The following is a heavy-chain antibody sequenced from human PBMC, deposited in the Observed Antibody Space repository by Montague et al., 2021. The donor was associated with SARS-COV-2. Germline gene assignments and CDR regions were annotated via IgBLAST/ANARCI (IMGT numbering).Heavy chain of an antibody. J-gene: IGHJ4*02. V-gene: IGHV4-59*12. CDR1: GGSLNNYF. CDR3: ARVDSSGPGEY. Sequence: SETLSLTCTVSGGSLNNYFWSWIRQPPGKGLEWVGYISDSGSTKYNPSLQSRVTISVDTARNQFSLKLLSVPAADTAFYYCARVDSSGPGEYWGQGILVSVSS. D-gene: IGHD3-22*01. CDR2: ISDSGST.